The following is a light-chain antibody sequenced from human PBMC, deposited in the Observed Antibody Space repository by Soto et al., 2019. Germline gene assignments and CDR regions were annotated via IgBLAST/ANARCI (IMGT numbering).Light chain of an antibody. CDR2: DSS. CDR3: QQRSNGPLT. Sequence: EIVLTQSPATLSLSPGERATLSCRASQSVSSYLAWYQQKPGQAPRLLIYDSSNRASGLPARFSGSGSGTDFTLTISCLEPEDFAVYYCQQRSNGPLTFGGGTKVEI. V-gene: IGKV3-11*01. J-gene: IGKJ4*01. CDR1: QSVSSY.